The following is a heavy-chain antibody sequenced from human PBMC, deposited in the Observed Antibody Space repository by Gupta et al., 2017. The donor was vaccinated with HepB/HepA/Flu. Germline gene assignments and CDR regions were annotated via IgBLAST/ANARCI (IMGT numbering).Heavy chain of an antibody. Sequence: QVQLVQSGAEVRKSGASVKVSCKASGYTFTDYYLHWVRQAPGQGLEWMGWINPSSGGTNYAHNFQGRVTMTRDTSISTAYMELSRLRSDDTALFYCARGGHYGDPNTGDYWGQGTLVTVSS. J-gene: IGHJ4*02. CDR3: ARGGHYGDPNTGDY. V-gene: IGHV1-2*02. CDR2: INPSSGGT. CDR1: GYTFTDYY. D-gene: IGHD4-17*01.